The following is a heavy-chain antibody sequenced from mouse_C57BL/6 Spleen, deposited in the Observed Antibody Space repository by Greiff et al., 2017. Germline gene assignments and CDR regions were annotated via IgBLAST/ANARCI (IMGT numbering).Heavy chain of an antibody. CDR2: INPNNGGT. CDR3: AREGDYDEWFAY. J-gene: IGHJ3*01. Sequence: VQLQQSGPELVKPGASVKMSCKASGYTFTDYNMHWVKQSHGKSLEWIGYINPNNGGTSYNQKFKGKATLTVNKSSSTAYMELRSLTSEDSAVYYCAREGDYDEWFAYWGQGTLVTVSA. D-gene: IGHD2-4*01. CDR1: GYTFTDYN. V-gene: IGHV1-22*01.